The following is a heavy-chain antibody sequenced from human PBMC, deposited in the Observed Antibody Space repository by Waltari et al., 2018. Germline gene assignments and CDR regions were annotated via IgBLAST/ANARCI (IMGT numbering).Heavy chain of an antibody. J-gene: IGHJ6*03. V-gene: IGHV4-59*11. CDR2: VFHSGST. D-gene: IGHD5-18*01. Sequence: QVQLQESGPGLVKPSETLSLTCTVSGCSMTSHYWSWIRQSPGKGLEWVGYVFHSGSTNYNPSLKSRVTMSLDTSKSQFSLRLTSVTPADTAVYYCARDILHSFYYYMDVWGKGTMVTVSS. CDR1: GCSMTSHY. CDR3: ARDILHSFYYYMDV.